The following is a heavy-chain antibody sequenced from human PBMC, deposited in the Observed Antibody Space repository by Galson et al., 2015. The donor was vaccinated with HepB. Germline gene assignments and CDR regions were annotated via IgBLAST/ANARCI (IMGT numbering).Heavy chain of an antibody. CDR3: ARGPRKYCSSTSCYTAFPSYYYYYMDV. Sequence: SVKVSCKASGGTFSSYAISWVRQAPGQGLEWMGGIIPIFGTANYAQKFQGRVTITADESTSTAYMELSSLRSEDTAVYYCARGPRKYCSSTSCYTAFPSYYYYYMDVWGKGSTVTVSS. J-gene: IGHJ6*03. V-gene: IGHV1-69*13. D-gene: IGHD2-2*02. CDR2: IIPIFGTA. CDR1: GGTFSSYA.